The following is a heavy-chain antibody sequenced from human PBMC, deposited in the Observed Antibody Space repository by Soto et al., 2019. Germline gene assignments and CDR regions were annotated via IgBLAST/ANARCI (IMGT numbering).Heavy chain of an antibody. J-gene: IGHJ6*02. CDR3: ARGPFWSGYYTGYYYYGMDV. V-gene: IGHV4-34*01. CDR2: INHSGST. D-gene: IGHD3-3*01. CDR1: GGSFSGYY. Sequence: QVQLQQWGAGLLKPSETLSLTCAVYGGSFSGYYWSWIRQTPGKGLEWIGEINHSGSTNYNPSLKSRVTISVDTSKNHFSLKLISVTAADTAVYYCARGPFWSGYYTGYYYYGMDVWGQGTTVTVSS.